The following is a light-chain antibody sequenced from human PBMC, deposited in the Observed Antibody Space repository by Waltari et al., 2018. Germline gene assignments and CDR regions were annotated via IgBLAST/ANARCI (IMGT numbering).Light chain of an antibody. CDR3: QHYFSIPPHT. J-gene: IGKJ2*01. Sequence: DIVMTQSPEYLAVSLGERATINCKSSKSVLYNPNNKNYLAWYQQKPGQPPSLLIYWASTRESGVPDRFTGSGSGTDFTLTISSLQAEDVAVYYCQHYFSIPPHTFGQGTKLEIK. CDR1: KSVLYNPNNKNY. CDR2: WAS. V-gene: IGKV4-1*01.